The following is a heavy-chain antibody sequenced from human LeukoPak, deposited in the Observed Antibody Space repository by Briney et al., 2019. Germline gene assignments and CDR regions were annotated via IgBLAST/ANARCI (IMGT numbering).Heavy chain of an antibody. CDR3: ARHGGESIVAMILHAFDI. Sequence: SETLSLTCTVSGGSISSYSWSWIRQPPGKGLEWIGSIYYSGSTNYNPSLKSRVTMSVDTSKNQFFLKMSSVIAADTAVYYCARHGGESIVAMILHAFDIWGQGTMVTVSS. J-gene: IGHJ3*02. V-gene: IGHV4-59*08. D-gene: IGHD5-12*01. CDR2: IYYSGST. CDR1: GGSISSYS.